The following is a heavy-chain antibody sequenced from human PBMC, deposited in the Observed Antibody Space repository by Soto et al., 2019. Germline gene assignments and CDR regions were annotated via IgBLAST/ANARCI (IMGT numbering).Heavy chain of an antibody. CDR1: GFTFSSYA. CDR2: ISGSGGST. Sequence: GGSLRLSCAASGFTFSSYAMSWVRQAPGKGLEWVSAISGSGGSTYYADSVKGRFTISRDNSKNTLYLQMNSLRAEDTAVYYCAKFSGGPSWYYYYMDVWGKGTTVTVSS. D-gene: IGHD2-15*01. J-gene: IGHJ6*03. V-gene: IGHV3-23*01. CDR3: AKFSGGPSWYYYYMDV.